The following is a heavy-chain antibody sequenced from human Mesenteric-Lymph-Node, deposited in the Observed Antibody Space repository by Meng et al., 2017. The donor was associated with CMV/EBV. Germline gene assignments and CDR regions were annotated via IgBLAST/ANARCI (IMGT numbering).Heavy chain of an antibody. CDR3: AREGDGFYVDGVDV. D-gene: IGHD5-24*01. V-gene: IGHV4-31*03. CDR2: IYYSGST. J-gene: IGHJ6*02. Sequence: SETLSLTCTVSGGSISSGGYYWSWIRQHPGKGLEWIGYIYYSGSTYYNPSLKSRVSISVDTSKNQFSLKLSSVTAADTAVYYCAREGDGFYVDGVDVWGQGTTVTVSS. CDR1: GGSISSGGYY.